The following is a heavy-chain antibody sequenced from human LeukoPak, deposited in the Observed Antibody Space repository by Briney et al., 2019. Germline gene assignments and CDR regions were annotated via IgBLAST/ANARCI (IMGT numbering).Heavy chain of an antibody. J-gene: IGHJ4*02. CDR1: GFTFSSYT. D-gene: IGHD1-26*01. Sequence: GGSLRLSCTASGFTFSSYTMTWVRQAPGKGLEWVSSISSSSSYIYYADSVKGRFTISRDNAKNSLYLQMNSLRAEDTAVYYCARAVSYSGSYSALDYWGQGTLVTVSS. CDR3: ARAVSYSGSYSALDY. CDR2: ISSSSSYI. V-gene: IGHV3-21*01.